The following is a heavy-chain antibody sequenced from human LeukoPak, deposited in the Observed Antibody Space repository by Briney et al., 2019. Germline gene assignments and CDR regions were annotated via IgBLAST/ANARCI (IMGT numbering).Heavy chain of an antibody. V-gene: IGHV4-4*07. J-gene: IGHJ3*02. CDR3: AGEVGGSDAFDI. D-gene: IGHD1-26*01. Sequence: PSETLSLTCTVSGGSISSYYWSWIRQPAGRGLEWIGRIYTSGGTNSNPSLKSRVTVSVDTSNNQFSLRLSSVTAADTAVYYCAGEVGGSDAFDIWGQGTMVTVSS. CDR1: GGSISSYY. CDR2: IYTSGGT.